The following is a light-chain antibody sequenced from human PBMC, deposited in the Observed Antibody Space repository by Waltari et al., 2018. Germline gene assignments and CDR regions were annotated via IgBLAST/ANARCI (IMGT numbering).Light chain of an antibody. CDR1: QSISSY. V-gene: IGKV1-39*01. CDR3: QRSYSTPT. J-gene: IGKJ2*01. Sequence: DIQITQSPSSLSASVGDRVTITCRASQSISSYLNWYQQKPGKAPKLLIYAASSLQSGVRSRFSGSGSGTDFTLTISSLQPEDFATCYCQRSYSTPTFGEGTKLEI. CDR2: AAS.